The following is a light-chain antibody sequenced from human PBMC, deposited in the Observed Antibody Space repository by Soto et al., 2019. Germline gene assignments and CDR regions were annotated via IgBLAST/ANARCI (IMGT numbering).Light chain of an antibody. CDR3: SSYTNSDTWV. Sequence: QSVLTQPASVSGSPGQSITISCTGTSSDVGGYNYVSWYQQHPGQVPKLTIYEVTNRASGVSSRFSGSKSGNTASLTISGLQAEDEADYYCSSYTNSDTWVFGGGTKVTVL. V-gene: IGLV2-14*01. CDR2: EVT. J-gene: IGLJ3*02. CDR1: SSDVGGYNY.